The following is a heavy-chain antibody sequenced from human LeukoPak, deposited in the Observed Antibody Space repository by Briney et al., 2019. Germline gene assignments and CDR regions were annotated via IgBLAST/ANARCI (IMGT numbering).Heavy chain of an antibody. Sequence: GGSLRLSCAASGFTFSSYAMHWVRQAPGKGLEWVAVISYDGSNKYYADSVKGRFTISRDNSKNTLYLQMNSLRAEDTAVYYCAKDPHDYGDYDDAFDIWGQGTMVTVSS. CDR3: AKDPHDYGDYDDAFDI. D-gene: IGHD4-17*01. J-gene: IGHJ3*02. V-gene: IGHV3-30-3*01. CDR2: ISYDGSNK. CDR1: GFTFSSYA.